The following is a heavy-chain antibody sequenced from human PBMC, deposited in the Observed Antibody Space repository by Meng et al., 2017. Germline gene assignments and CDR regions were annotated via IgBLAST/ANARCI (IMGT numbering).Heavy chain of an antibody. CDR1: GGSFSGYY. CDR3: ARGPSEIVGAAAGAFNFDY. Sequence: GSLRLSCAVYGGSFSGYYWSWIRQPPGKGLEWIGEINHSGSTNYNPSLKSRVTISVDTSKNQFSLTLSSVTAADTAVYYCARGPSEIVGAAAGAFNFDYWGQGTLVTVSS. D-gene: IGHD1-26*01. CDR2: INHSGST. J-gene: IGHJ4*02. V-gene: IGHV4-34*01.